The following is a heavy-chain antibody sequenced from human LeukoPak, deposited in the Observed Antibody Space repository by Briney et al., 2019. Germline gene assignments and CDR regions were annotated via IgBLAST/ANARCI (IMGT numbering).Heavy chain of an antibody. J-gene: IGHJ4*02. D-gene: IGHD2-15*01. CDR1: GGSISSGSYY. CDR3: ARYCSGSSCYSWGYYFDY. Sequence: SQTLSLTCTVSGGSISSGSYYWHWIRQPAGKGLEWIVRIYSSGSTNYNPSLKSRVTMSVDTSKNQFSLKLSSVTAADTAMYYCARYCSGSSCYSWGYYFDYWGQGTLVTVSS. V-gene: IGHV4-61*02. CDR2: IYSSGST.